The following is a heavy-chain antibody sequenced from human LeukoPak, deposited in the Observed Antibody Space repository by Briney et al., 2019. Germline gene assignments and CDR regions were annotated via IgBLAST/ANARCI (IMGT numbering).Heavy chain of an antibody. J-gene: IGHJ4*02. CDR3: ARDYYDSSGYLNY. D-gene: IGHD3-22*01. V-gene: IGHV1-2*02. CDR2: INPNSGGT. CDR1: GYSFTGYY. Sequence: ASVKVSCKASGYSFTGYYMHWVRQAPGQGLEWMGWINPNSGGTNYAQKFQGRVTMTRDTSISTAYMELSRPRCDDTAVYYCARDYYDSSGYLNYWGQGTLVTVSS.